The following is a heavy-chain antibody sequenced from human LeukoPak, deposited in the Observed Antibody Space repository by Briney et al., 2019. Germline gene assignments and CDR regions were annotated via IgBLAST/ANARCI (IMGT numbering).Heavy chain of an antibody. CDR3: ARVANSYGFDY. CDR2: IWYDGSNK. Sequence: PGGSLRLSCAASGFTFSSYGMHWVRQAPGKGLEWVAVIWYDGSNKYYADSVKGRFTISRDNSKNTLYLQMNSLRAKDTAVYYCARVANSYGFDYWGQGTLVTVSS. J-gene: IGHJ4*02. CDR1: GFTFSSYG. V-gene: IGHV3-33*01. D-gene: IGHD5-18*01.